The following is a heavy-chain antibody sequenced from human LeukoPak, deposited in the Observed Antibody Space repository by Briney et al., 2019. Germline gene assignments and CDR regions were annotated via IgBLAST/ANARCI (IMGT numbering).Heavy chain of an antibody. V-gene: IGHV3-21*01. D-gene: IGHD4-17*01. CDR1: GFTFSSYS. CDR2: ISSSSSYI. J-gene: IGHJ5*02. Sequence: SGGSLRLSCAASGFTFSSYSMNWVRQAPGKGLEWVSSISSSSSYIYYADSVKGRFTISRDNAKNSLYLQMNSLRAEDTAVYYCARDLDDYAFDPWGQGTLVTVSS. CDR3: ARDLDDYAFDP.